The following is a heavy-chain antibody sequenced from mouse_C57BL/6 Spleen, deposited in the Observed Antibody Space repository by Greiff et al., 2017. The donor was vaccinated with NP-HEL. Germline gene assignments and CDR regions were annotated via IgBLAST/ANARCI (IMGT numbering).Heavy chain of an antibody. V-gene: IGHV1-53*01. CDR3: ARDLYDYDTWFAY. J-gene: IGHJ3*01. CDR2: INPSNGGT. CDR1: GYTFTSYW. D-gene: IGHD2-4*01. Sequence: QVHVKQPGTELVKPGASVKLSCKASGYTFTSYWMHWVKQRPGQGLEWIGNINPSNGGTNYNEKFKSKATLTVDKSSSTAYMQLSSLTSEDSAVYYCARDLYDYDTWFAYWGQGTLVTVSA.